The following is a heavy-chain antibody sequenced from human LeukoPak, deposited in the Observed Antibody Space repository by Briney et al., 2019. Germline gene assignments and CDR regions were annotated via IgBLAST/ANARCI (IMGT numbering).Heavy chain of an antibody. V-gene: IGHV3-23*01. CDR3: AKGPIPGFDY. J-gene: IGHJ4*02. CDR2: INGNGGST. Sequence: GGSLRLSCAASGFTFSSYGMSWVRQAPGKGLEWVSSINGNGGSTYYADSVKGRFTISRDNSKSTLYLQMNSLGAEDTAVYYCAKGPIPGFDYWGQGALVTVSS. CDR1: GFTFSSYG.